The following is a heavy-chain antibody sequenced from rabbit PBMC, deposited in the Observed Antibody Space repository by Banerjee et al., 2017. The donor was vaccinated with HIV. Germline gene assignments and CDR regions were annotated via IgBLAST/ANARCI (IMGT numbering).Heavy chain of an antibody. D-gene: IGHD4-1*01. CDR3: ARSNDWGLEYFHL. CDR2: IYTGSSRNT. Sequence: QSLEESGGDLVKPGASLTPTCTASGFDFSSFSYMCWVRQAPGKGLEWIGCIYTGSSRNTYYASWAKGRFTISKTSSTTVTLQMTSLTAADTATYFCARSNDWGLEYFHLWGPGTLVTVS. V-gene: IGHV1S40*01. J-gene: IGHJ4*01. CDR1: GFDFSSFSY.